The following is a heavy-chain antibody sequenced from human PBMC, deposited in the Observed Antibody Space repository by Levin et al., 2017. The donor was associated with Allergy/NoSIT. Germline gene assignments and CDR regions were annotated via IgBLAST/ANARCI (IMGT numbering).Heavy chain of an antibody. Sequence: PGGSLRLSCAASGFTFSSYWMHWVRQAPGKGLVWVSRIDYDGSSSSYADSVKGRFTISRDNAKNTLYLQMNSLRADDTSVYYCARVISNTETTPICGYWGQGTLVTVSS. J-gene: IGHJ4*02. V-gene: IGHV3-74*01. CDR1: GFTFSSYW. CDR2: IDYDGSSS. CDR3: ARVISNTETTPICGY. D-gene: IGHD4-11*01.